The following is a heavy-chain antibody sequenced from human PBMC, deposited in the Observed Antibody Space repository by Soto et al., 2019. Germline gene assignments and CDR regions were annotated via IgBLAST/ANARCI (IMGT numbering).Heavy chain of an antibody. J-gene: IGHJ5*02. V-gene: IGHV3-30*18. CDR1: GFTFSSYG. CDR2: ISYDGSNK. D-gene: IGHD1-26*01. CDR3: AKDWTGATSSDWFDP. Sequence: GGSLRLSCAASGFTFSSYGMHWFRQAPGKGLEWVAVISYDGSNKYYADSVKGRFTISRDNSKNTLYLQMNSLRAEDTAVYYCAKDWTGATSSDWFDPWGQGTLVTVSS.